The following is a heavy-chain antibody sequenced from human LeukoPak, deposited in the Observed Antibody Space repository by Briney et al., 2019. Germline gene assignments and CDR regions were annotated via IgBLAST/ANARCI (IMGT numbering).Heavy chain of an antibody. J-gene: IGHJ6*03. D-gene: IGHD6-19*01. V-gene: IGHV3-74*01. CDR1: GFSFSNYW. CDR2: INSDGSST. Sequence: GGSLRLSCAASGFSFSNYWMHWVRQAPGKGLVWVSRINSDGSSTTYADSVKGRFTISRDNAKNTLYLQMNSLRAEDTAVYYCARDLGYSSGWPNYYYYYYMDVWGKGTTVTVSS. CDR3: ARDLGYSSGWPNYYYYYYMDV.